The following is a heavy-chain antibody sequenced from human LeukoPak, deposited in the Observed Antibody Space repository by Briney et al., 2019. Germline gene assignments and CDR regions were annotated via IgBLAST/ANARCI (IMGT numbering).Heavy chain of an antibody. Sequence: SETLSLTCTVSGGSISSYYWSWIRQPPGKGLEWIGCIYYSGSTNYNPSLKSRVTISVDTSKNQFSLKLSSVTAADTAVYYCARNRVRKRGYSGYEQYYFDYWGQGTLVTVSS. CDR1: GGSISSYY. V-gene: IGHV4-59*01. J-gene: IGHJ4*02. CDR2: IYYSGST. CDR3: ARNRVRKRGYSGYEQYYFDY. D-gene: IGHD5-12*01.